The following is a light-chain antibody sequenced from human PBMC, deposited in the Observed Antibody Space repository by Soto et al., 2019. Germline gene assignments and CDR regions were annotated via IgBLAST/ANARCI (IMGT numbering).Light chain of an antibody. V-gene: IGKV3-11*01. J-gene: IGKJ5*01. Sequence: EIVLTQSPATLSLSPGERATLSCRASQTVSSHLAWYQQKPGQAPRRLIYDASKRATGIPARFSGRGSGTDFTLTISSLEPEDFAVYSCQQRSNWPPVITFGQGTRLEIK. CDR2: DAS. CDR1: QTVSSH. CDR3: QQRSNWPPVIT.